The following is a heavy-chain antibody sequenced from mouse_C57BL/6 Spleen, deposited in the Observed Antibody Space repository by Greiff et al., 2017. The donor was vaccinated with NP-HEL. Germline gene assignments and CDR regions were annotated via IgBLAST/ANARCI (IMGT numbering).Heavy chain of an antibody. CDR1: GFTFSSYA. J-gene: IGHJ4*01. CDR3: TRDSPLYYYAMDY. Sequence: DVKLQESGEGLVKPGGSLKLSCAASGFTFSSYAMSWVRQTPEKRLEWVAYISSGGDYIYYADTVKGRFTISRDNARNTLYLQMSRLKSEDTAMYYCTRDSPLYYYAMDYWGQGTSVTVSS. CDR2: ISSGGDYI. D-gene: IGHD6-1*01. V-gene: IGHV5-9-1*02.